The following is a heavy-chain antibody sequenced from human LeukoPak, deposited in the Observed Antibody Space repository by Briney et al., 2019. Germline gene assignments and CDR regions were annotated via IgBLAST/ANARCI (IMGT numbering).Heavy chain of an antibody. CDR1: GYSISSGYH. CDR2: IYHSGST. J-gene: IGHJ3*02. CDR3: AREGITMIKAPVAFDI. Sequence: NASETLSLTCTVSGYSISSGYHWGWIRQPPGKGLEWIGSIYHSGSTYYNPSLKSRVTISVDTSKNQFSLKLSSVTAADTAVYYCAREGITMIKAPVAFDIWGQGTMVAVSS. V-gene: IGHV4-38-2*02. D-gene: IGHD3-22*01.